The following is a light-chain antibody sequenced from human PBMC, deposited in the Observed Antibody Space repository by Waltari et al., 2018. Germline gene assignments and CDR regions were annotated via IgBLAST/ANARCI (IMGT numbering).Light chain of an antibody. CDR2: DVS. Sequence: QSALTQPASVSGSPGQSVTIFCAGTSNAVGGYNSLPWYQEHPGQAPRVIIYDVSDRPSGVSDRFSGSKSGNTASLTISGLQAEDEADYYCSSQSSNDVVLFGGGTKLTVL. J-gene: IGLJ2*01. CDR3: SSQSSNDVVL. CDR1: SNAVGGYNS. V-gene: IGLV2-14*01.